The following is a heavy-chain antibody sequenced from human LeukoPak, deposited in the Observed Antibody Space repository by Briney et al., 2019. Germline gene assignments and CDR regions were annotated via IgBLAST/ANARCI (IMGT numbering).Heavy chain of an antibody. CDR3: ARDRGIAEADSFDP. D-gene: IGHD6-13*01. J-gene: IGHJ5*02. V-gene: IGHV1-2*02. CDR1: GYTFTDYY. CDR2: INPKSGGT. Sequence: ASVKVSCKGSGYTFTDYYIHWVRQAPGQGLEWMGWINPKSGGTHYAQKFQGRVTMTSDTSTSTAYMELRSLRSDDTAVYYCARDRGIAEADSFDPWGQGTLVTVSS.